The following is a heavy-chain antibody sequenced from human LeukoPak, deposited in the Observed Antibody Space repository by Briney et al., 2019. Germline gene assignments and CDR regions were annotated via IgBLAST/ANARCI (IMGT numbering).Heavy chain of an antibody. D-gene: IGHD6-13*01. CDR2: IYNSGTT. J-gene: IGHJ4*02. V-gene: IGHV4-59*08. CDR1: GGSISPYY. Sequence: SETLSLTCTVSGGSISPYYWSWVRQPPGKGLEWIAYIYNSGTTKYNPSLKSRVSISVDTSKSQFSLRLTSVTAADTAVYYCARHGSSSTRKVYFDYWGQGTLVTVSS. CDR3: ARHGSSSTRKVYFDY.